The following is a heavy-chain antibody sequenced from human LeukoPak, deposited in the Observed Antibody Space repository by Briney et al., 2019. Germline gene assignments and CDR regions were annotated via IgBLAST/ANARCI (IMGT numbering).Heavy chain of an antibody. Sequence: GGSLRLSCAASGFTFSSYAMSWVRQAPGKGLEWVSSISSSSSYIYYADSVKGRFTISRDNAKNSLYLQMNSLRAQDTAVYYCARDVAFDIWGQGTMVTVSS. V-gene: IGHV3-21*01. CDR3: ARDVAFDI. CDR1: GFTFSSYA. CDR2: ISSSSSYI. J-gene: IGHJ3*02.